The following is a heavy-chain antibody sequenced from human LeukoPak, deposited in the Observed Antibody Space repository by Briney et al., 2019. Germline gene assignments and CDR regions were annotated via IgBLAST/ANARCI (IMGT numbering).Heavy chain of an antibody. Sequence: SETLSLTCTVSGGSISSSSYYWGWIRQPPGKGLEWIGSIYYSGSTNYNPSLKSRVTISIDTSKNQFSLKLSSVTAADTAVYYCARGWELPHFDYWGQGTLATVSS. D-gene: IGHD1-26*01. CDR1: GGSISSSSYY. V-gene: IGHV4-39*07. J-gene: IGHJ4*02. CDR2: IYYSGST. CDR3: ARGWELPHFDY.